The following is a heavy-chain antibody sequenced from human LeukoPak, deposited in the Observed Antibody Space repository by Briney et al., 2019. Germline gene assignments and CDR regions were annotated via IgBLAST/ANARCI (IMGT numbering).Heavy chain of an antibody. Sequence: GGSLRLSCAASGFTVSSNYMSWVRQAPGKGLEWVSIIYSGGSTYHADSVKGRFTVSRDNSKNTLSLQMNSLRAEDTAVYYCARGQSGTPHYYYGMDVWGQGTTVTVSS. V-gene: IGHV3-53*01. CDR3: ARGQSGTPHYYYGMDV. CDR2: IYSGGST. D-gene: IGHD3-10*01. CDR1: GFTVSSNY. J-gene: IGHJ6*02.